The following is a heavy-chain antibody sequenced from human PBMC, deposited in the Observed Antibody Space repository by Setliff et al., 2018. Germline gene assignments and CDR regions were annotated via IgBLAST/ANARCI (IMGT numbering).Heavy chain of an antibody. CDR1: GGTFSSYA. V-gene: IGHV1-3*04. CDR3: ARGSRGSDY. CDR2: IYTDNGNT. Sequence: ASVKVSCKASGGTFSSYAIHWVRQAPGQRLEWMGFIYTDNGNTKYSKNFQDRVAITRDTSASTAYMELSSLTSEDTAVYFCARGSRGSDYWGQGALVTVSS. D-gene: IGHD5-12*01. J-gene: IGHJ4*02.